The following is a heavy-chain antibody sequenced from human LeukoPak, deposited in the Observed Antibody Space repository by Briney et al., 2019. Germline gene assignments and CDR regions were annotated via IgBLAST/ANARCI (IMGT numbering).Heavy chain of an antibody. CDR2: INHSVST. Sequence: SGTLSLTCAVYGGSFSGYYWSWIRQPPGKGLEWIGEINHSVSTNYNPSLKSRVTISVDTSKNQFSLKLSSVTAADTAVYYCARNGAYSGSYYVFYYYGMDVWGQGTTVTVSS. CDR3: ARNGAYSGSYYVFYYYGMDV. CDR1: GGSFSGYY. D-gene: IGHD1-26*01. V-gene: IGHV4-34*01. J-gene: IGHJ6*02.